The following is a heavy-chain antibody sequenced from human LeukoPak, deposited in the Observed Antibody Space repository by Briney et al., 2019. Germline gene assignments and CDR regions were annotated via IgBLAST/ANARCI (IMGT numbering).Heavy chain of an antibody. CDR2: IYWDDDK. CDR1: GFSFSTSAVG. CDR3: ARRQNYYDSSGEYFDY. V-gene: IGHV2-5*02. D-gene: IGHD3-22*01. J-gene: IGHJ4*02. Sequence: SGPTLVNPTQTLTLTCTFSGFSFSTSAVGVGWIRQPPGKALEWLALIYWDDDKRYRPSLKSRLTITKDTSKNQVVLTMTNMDPVDTATYYCARRQNYYDSSGEYFDYWGQGTLVTVFS.